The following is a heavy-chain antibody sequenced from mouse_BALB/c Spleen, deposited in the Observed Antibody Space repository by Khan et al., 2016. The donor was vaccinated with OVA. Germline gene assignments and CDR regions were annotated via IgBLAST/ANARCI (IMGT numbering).Heavy chain of an antibody. Sequence: QVQLQQSGPELVRPGVSVKISCKGSGYTFTDYAMHWVKQSHAKSIEWIGVISTYSGTTNYNQKFKGKATMTVDKSSSTAYMELARLTSEDSANDYCARPGLGRGAWFAYWGQGTLVTVSA. CDR2: ISTYSGTT. V-gene: IGHV1S137*01. CDR3: ARPGLGRGAWFAY. D-gene: IGHD2-2*01. J-gene: IGHJ3*01. CDR1: GYTFTDYA.